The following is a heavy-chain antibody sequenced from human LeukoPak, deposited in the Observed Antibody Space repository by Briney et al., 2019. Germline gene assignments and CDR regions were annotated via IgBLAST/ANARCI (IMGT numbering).Heavy chain of an antibody. CDR3: ANVDGGADYMDV. Sequence: PGGSLRLSCAASGFTFSSYAMSWVRQAPGKGLEWVSAISGSGGSTYYADSVKGRFTISRDNSKNTLYLQMNSLRAEDTAVYYCANVDGGADYMDVWGKGTTVTVSS. V-gene: IGHV3-23*01. J-gene: IGHJ6*03. CDR1: GFTFSSYA. CDR2: ISGSGGST. D-gene: IGHD4-23*01.